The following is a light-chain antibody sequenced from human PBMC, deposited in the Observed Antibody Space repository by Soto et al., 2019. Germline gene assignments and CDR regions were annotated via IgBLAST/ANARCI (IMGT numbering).Light chain of an antibody. CDR3: MQALQTPYS. CDR1: QCLLHRNGYSS. CDR2: LAS. Sequence: DIVMTQSPLSLPVSPGEPASISCRSSQCLLHRNGYSSLDWYLQKPGQSPRLLIYLASTRASGVPDKFSASGSGTVFTLKISRVEAEDVGIYYCMQALQTPYSFGQGTKLEI. J-gene: IGKJ2*01. V-gene: IGKV2-28*01.